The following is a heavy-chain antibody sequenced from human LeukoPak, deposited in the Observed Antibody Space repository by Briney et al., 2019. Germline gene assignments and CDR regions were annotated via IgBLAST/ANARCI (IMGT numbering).Heavy chain of an antibody. V-gene: IGHV1-18*01. Sequence: GASVKVSCKVSGYTFTSYGITWVRQAPGQGLEWMGWISTYNGDTKYAQKFQGSVTVTTDTCTSTVYVDLRSLRPDDTAVYYCARGTGDGLDYWGQGTLVTVSS. D-gene: IGHD7-27*01. CDR2: ISTYNGDT. CDR3: ARGTGDGLDY. J-gene: IGHJ4*02. CDR1: GYTFTSYG.